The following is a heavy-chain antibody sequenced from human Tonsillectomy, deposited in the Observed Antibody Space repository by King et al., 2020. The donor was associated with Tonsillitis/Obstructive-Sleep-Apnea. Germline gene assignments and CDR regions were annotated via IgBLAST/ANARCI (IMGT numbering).Heavy chain of an antibody. D-gene: IGHD3-9*01. J-gene: IGHJ4*02. Sequence: VQLVESGGGLVQPGGSLRLSCAASGFTFSSYAMSWVRQAPGKGLEWVSAISGSGGSTYYADSVKGRFTISRDNSKNTLYLQMNSLRAEETAVYYCAKDLGIYYILTGYWADGVTFFYWGQGALVTVSS. CDR1: GFTFSSYA. CDR2: ISGSGGST. V-gene: IGHV3-23*04. CDR3: AKDLGIYYILTGYWADGVTFFY.